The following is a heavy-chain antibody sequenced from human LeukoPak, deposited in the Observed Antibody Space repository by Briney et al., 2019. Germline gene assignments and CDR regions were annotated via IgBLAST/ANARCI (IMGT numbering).Heavy chain of an antibody. CDR1: GYTFTSYG. CDR2: INPSGGST. V-gene: IGHV1-46*01. Sequence: ASVKVSCKASGYTFTSYGISWVRQAPGQGLEWMGWINPSGGSTSYAQKFQGRVTMTRDMSTSTVYMELSSLRSEDTAVYYCARAKNRDGYNFDYWGQGTLVTVSS. D-gene: IGHD5-24*01. J-gene: IGHJ4*02. CDR3: ARAKNRDGYNFDY.